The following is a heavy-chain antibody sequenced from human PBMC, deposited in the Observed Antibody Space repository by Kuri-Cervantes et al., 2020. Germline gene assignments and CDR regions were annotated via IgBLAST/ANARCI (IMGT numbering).Heavy chain of an antibody. J-gene: IGHJ5*02. D-gene: IGHD6-13*01. CDR2: IYYNGST. CDR1: GGSISSGGYY. CDR3: ARDLGTAGVVT. V-gene: IGHV4-61*08. Sequence: SETLSLTCTVSGGSISSGGYYWSWIRQPPGKGLEWIGYIYYNGSTNYNPSLKSRVTISVDTSKNQFSLKLSSVTAADTAVYYCARDLGTAGVVTWGQGTLVTVSS.